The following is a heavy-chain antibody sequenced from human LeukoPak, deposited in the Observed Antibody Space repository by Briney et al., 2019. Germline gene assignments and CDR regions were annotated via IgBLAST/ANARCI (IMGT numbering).Heavy chain of an antibody. CDR2: ISYDGSNK. D-gene: IGHD3-22*01. Sequence: GRSLRLSCAASGFTFSSYGMHWVRQAPGEGLEWVAVISYDGSNKYYADSVKGRFTISRDNSKNTLYLQMNSLRAEDTAVYYCAKDGVGDYDSSGFVDYCGQGTLVTVSS. V-gene: IGHV3-30*18. J-gene: IGHJ4*02. CDR1: GFTFSSYG. CDR3: AKDGVGDYDSSGFVDY.